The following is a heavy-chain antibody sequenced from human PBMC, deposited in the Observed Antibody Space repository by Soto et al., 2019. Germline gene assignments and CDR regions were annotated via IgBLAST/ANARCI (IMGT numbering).Heavy chain of an antibody. D-gene: IGHD3-9*01. V-gene: IGHV5-51*01. Sequence: GESLKISCKGSGYSFTSYWIGWVRQMPGKGLEWMGIIYPGDSDTRYGPSFQGQVTISADKSISTAYLQWSSLKASDTAMYYCATSRQDILTGYYTAILDYWGQGTLVTVSS. CDR1: GYSFTSYW. CDR2: IYPGDSDT. CDR3: ATSRQDILTGYYTAILDY. J-gene: IGHJ4*02.